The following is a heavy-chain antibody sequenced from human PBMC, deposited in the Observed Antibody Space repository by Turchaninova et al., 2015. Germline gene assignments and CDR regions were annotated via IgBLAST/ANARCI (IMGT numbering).Heavy chain of an antibody. CDR2: IYDSGNT. CDR3: ATRLHSSSPYFDH. V-gene: IGHV4-38-2*01. D-gene: IGHD6-6*01. J-gene: IGHJ4*02. CDR1: GYSISSVYY. Sequence: QVQLQESGPGLVKPSETLSLTCGVSGYSISSVYYCGWIRQPPGKGLEWISSIYDSGNTYYNPSLKSRVTISVDTSKNQFSLSLSSVTAADTAVYYCATRLHSSSPYFDHWGQGTLVTVSS.